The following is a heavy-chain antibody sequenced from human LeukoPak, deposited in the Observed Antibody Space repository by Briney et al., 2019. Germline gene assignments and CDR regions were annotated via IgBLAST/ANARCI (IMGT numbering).Heavy chain of an antibody. Sequence: GGSLRLSCAASGFTFSSYSMNWVRQAPGKGLEWVSSISSSSSYIYYADSVKGRFTISRDNAKNSLYLQMNSLRAEDTAVYYCARVLAAAGPLDGPTEDGNAQNAFDIWGRGTMVTVSS. CDR1: GFTFSSYS. D-gene: IGHD6-13*01. J-gene: IGHJ3*02. CDR3: ARVLAAAGPLDGPTEDGNAQNAFDI. CDR2: ISSSSSYI. V-gene: IGHV3-21*01.